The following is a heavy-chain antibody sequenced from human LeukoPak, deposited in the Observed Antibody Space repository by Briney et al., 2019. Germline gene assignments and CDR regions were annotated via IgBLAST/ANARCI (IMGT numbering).Heavy chain of an antibody. V-gene: IGHV4-39*07. Sequence: PSGTLSLTCTVSGGSISSSSYYWGWIRQPPGKGLEWIGSIYYSGSTYYNPSLKSRVTISVDTSKNQFSLKLSSVTAADTAVYYCARVIVVVVAATRQDNWFDPWGQGTLVTVSS. CDR1: GGSISSSSYY. D-gene: IGHD2-15*01. CDR3: ARVIVVVVAATRQDNWFDP. J-gene: IGHJ5*02. CDR2: IYYSGST.